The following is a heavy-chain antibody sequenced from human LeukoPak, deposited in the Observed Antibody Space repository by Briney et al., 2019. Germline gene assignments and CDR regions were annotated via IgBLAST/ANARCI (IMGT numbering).Heavy chain of an antibody. V-gene: IGHV3-48*03. D-gene: IGHD3-10*01. J-gene: IGHJ3*02. Sequence: GGSLRLSCAISGFTFSACELTWVRQAPGKGLEWVSYISRSGSTRYYADSVKGRFTISRDNAKNSLYLQMNSLRAEDTAVYYCARVATMVRVPLDALDIWGQGTMVFVSS. CDR3: ARVATMVRVPLDALDI. CDR2: ISRSGSTR. CDR1: GFTFSACE.